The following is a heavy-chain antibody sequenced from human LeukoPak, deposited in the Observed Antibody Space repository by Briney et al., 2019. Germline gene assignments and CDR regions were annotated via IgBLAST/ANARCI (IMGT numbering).Heavy chain of an antibody. CDR1: GGSFSGYY. CDR2: INHSGST. V-gene: IGHV4-34*01. D-gene: IGHD4-17*01. Sequence: PSETLSLTCAVYGGSFSGYYWSWIRQPPGKGLEWIGEINHSGSTNYNPSLKSRVTISVDTSKNQFSLKLSSVTAADTAVYYCARLNTVTVSLDYWGQGTLVTVSS. J-gene: IGHJ4*02. CDR3: ARLNTVTVSLDY.